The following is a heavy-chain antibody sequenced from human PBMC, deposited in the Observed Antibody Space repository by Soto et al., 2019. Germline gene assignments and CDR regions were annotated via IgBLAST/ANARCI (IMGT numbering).Heavy chain of an antibody. V-gene: IGHV4-59*01. CDR1: GASISSYY. CDR2: IYSGGST. CDR3: ASSRGGFFIDY. D-gene: IGHD5-12*01. J-gene: IGHJ4*02. Sequence: SETLSLTCTVSGASISSYYWSWIRQPPGKGLEWIGYIYSGGSTNYNPSLKSRVTMSPDTSKNQFSLKLTSVNAADTALYYCASSRGGFFIDYWGQGALVTVSS.